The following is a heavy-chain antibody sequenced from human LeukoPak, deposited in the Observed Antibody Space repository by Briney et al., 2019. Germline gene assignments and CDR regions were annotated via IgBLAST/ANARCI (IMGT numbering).Heavy chain of an antibody. CDR2: IYYSGST. CDR3: ARRPGHIAAAGIGYFDY. V-gene: IGHV4-59*01. J-gene: IGHJ4*02. Sequence: SETLSPTCTVSGGSISSYYWSWIRQPPGKGLEWIGYIYYSGSTNYNPSLKSRVTISVDTSKNQFSLKLSSVTAADTAVYYCARRPGHIAAAGIGYFDYWGQGTLVTVSS. D-gene: IGHD6-13*01. CDR1: GGSISSYY.